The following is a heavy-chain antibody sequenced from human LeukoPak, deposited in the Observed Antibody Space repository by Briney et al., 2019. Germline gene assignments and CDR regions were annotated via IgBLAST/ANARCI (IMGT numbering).Heavy chain of an antibody. CDR2: IIPILGIA. D-gene: IGHD4-17*01. J-gene: IGHJ4*02. V-gene: IGHV1-69*04. CDR1: VGTFSSYA. CDR3: ARGLSDYGDPY. Sequence: ASVKVSCKASVGTFSSYAISWVRQAPGQGLAWMGRIIPILGIANYAQKFQGRVTITADKSTSTAYMELSSLRSEDTAVYYCARGLSDYGDPYWGQGTLVTVSS.